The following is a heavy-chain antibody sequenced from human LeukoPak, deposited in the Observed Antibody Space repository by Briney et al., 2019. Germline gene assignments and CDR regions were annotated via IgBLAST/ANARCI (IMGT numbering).Heavy chain of an antibody. J-gene: IGHJ4*02. Sequence: GGSLSLSRAVSGFTLSDHNIDWVRQAPGKGLEWVGRTTNKAHSYTTEYAASVKGRFTISRDDSQNSLYLQMNSLKTEDTAVYYCARAPSGLDCWGQGILVTVSS. CDR3: ARAPSGLDC. CDR1: GFTLSDHN. D-gene: IGHD2-15*01. CDR2: TTNKAHSYTT. V-gene: IGHV3-72*01.